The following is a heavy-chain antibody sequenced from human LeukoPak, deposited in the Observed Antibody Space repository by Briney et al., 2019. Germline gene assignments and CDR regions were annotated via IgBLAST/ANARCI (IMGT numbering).Heavy chain of an antibody. D-gene: IGHD1-1*01. Sequence: ASVKVSCKASGYTFTSYGISWVRQAPGQGLEWMGWISAYNGNTNYAQKRQGRVTMTTDTSTSTAYMELRSLRSDDTAVYYCARDKQLDWAHYYYYYMDVWGKGTTVTVSS. V-gene: IGHV1-18*01. CDR2: ISAYNGNT. J-gene: IGHJ6*03. CDR1: GYTFTSYG. CDR3: ARDKQLDWAHYYYYYMDV.